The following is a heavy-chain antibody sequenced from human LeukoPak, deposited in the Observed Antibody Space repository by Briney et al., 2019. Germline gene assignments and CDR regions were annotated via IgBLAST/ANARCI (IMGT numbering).Heavy chain of an antibody. D-gene: IGHD6-13*01. V-gene: IGHV3-48*03. CDR2: ISISGSTI. Sequence: GGSLRLPCAASGFTFSVYEMNWVRQAPGKGLEWLSYISISGSTIYYADSVKGRFTISRDNAKNSLYLQMNSLRAEDTAVYYCARTGYSSSWPRFDYWGQGTLVTVSS. CDR1: GFTFSVYE. CDR3: ARTGYSSSWPRFDY. J-gene: IGHJ4*02.